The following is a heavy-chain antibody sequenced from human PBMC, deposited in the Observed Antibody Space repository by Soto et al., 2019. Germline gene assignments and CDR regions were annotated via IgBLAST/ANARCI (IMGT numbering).Heavy chain of an antibody. CDR2: FDPEDGET. CDR3: ATDSGYCSSTICYGRGHDYYYMDV. J-gene: IGHJ6*03. V-gene: IGHV1-24*01. Sequence: ASVKVSCKVSGYTLTELSMHWVRQAPGKGLEWMGGFDPEDGETIYAQKFQGRVTMTEDTSTDTAYMELSSLRSEDTAVYYCATDSGYCSSTICYGRGHDYYYMDVWGKGTTVSGSS. D-gene: IGHD2-2*03. CDR1: GYTLTELS.